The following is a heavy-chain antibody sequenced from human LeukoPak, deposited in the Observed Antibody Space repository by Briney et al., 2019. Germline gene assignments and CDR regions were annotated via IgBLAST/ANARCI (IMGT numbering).Heavy chain of an antibody. CDR3: ARVYGDRIYYYYGMDV. CDR2: IYYSGST. D-gene: IGHD4-17*01. Sequence: SETLSLTCTVSGGSISSGDYYWRWIRQPPGKGLEWIGYIYYSGSTYYNPSLKSRVTISVDTSKNQFSLKLSSVTAADTAVYYCARVYGDRIYYYYGMDVWGQGTTVTVSS. V-gene: IGHV4-30-4*01. CDR1: GGSISSGDYY. J-gene: IGHJ6*02.